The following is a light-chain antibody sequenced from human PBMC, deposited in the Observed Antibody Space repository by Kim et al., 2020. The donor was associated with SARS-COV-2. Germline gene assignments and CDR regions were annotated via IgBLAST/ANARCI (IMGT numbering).Light chain of an antibody. CDR2: DVH. V-gene: IGLV2-11*01. CDR3: CAYGGTNNPVI. J-gene: IGLJ2*01. CDR1: SGDIGAYVY. Sequence: SATFSSPGTSGDIGAYVYVSWYHHHPGKAPKVVFYDVHMRPSGVPDRFSGSRSGNTASLTISGLQAEDEADYYCCAYGGTNNPVIFGGGTQLTVL.